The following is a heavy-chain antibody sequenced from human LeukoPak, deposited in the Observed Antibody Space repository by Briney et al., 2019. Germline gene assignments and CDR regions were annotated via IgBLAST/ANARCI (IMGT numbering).Heavy chain of an antibody. D-gene: IGHD3-10*01. J-gene: IGHJ4*02. CDR1: GGSISSGGYY. Sequence: SQTLSLTCTVSGGSISSGGYYWSWIRQHPGKGLEWIGYIYYSGSTYYNPSLKSRVTISVDTSKNQFSLKLSSVTAANTAVYYCAREQRMVRGVITLDYWGQGTLVTVSS. V-gene: IGHV4-31*03. CDR2: IYYSGST. CDR3: AREQRMVRGVITLDY.